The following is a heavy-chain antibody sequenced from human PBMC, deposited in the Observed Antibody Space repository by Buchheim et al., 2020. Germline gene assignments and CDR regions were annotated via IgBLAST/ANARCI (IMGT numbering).Heavy chain of an antibody. J-gene: IGHJ4*02. CDR2: ISTRATTK. CDR3: AGLGYCSGGSCYSLEF. V-gene: IGHV3-48*03. Sequence: EVQLVESGGGLVQTGGSLRLSCAASGFTFKTYEMNWVRQAPGKGLEWVSYISTRATTKYYADSVKGRFSISRDNAKSILYLQMNSLRAEDTAVYFCAGLGYCSGGSCYSLEFWGQGTL. D-gene: IGHD2-15*01. CDR1: GFTFKTYE.